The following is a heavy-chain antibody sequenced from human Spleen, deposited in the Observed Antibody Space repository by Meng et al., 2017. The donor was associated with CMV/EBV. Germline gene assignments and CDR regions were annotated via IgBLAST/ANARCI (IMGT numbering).Heavy chain of an antibody. CDR3: ARDRAVVANNWFDP. D-gene: IGHD2-15*01. V-gene: IGHV1-18*01. CDR2: ISAYNGNT. J-gene: IGHJ5*02. CDR1: GYTFTSYG. Sequence: KASGYTFTSYGISWVRQAPGQGLEWMGWISAYNGNTNYAQKLQGRATMTTDTSTSTAYMELRSLRSDDTAVYYCARDRAVVANNWFDPWGQGTLVTVSS.